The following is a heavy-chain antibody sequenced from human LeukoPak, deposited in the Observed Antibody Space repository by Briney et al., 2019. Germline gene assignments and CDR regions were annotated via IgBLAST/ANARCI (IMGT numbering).Heavy chain of an antibody. Sequence: GASVKVSCKASGYNFTGYYIHWVRQAPGQGLEWMGLINPNNGGTNYAQKFQGRVTMTRDTSISTAYMELSRLRSDDTAVYYCARDLVNCSSTSCYYYYYYYMDVWGKGTTVTVSS. V-gene: IGHV1-2*02. CDR1: GYNFTGYY. CDR2: INPNNGGT. CDR3: ARDLVNCSSTSCYYYYYYYMDV. J-gene: IGHJ6*03. D-gene: IGHD2-2*01.